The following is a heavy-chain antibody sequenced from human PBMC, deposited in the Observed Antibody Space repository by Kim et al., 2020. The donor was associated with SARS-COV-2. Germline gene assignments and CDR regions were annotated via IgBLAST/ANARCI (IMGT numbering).Heavy chain of an antibody. Sequence: ASVKVSCKASGYTFTGYYMHWVRQAPGQGLEWMGRINPNSGGTNYAQKFQGRVTMTRDTSISTAYMELSRLRSDDTAVYYCARGGLVEQWLRAVLDYWGQGTLVTVSS. CDR1: GYTFTGYY. D-gene: IGHD6-19*01. CDR3: ARGGLVEQWLRAVLDY. CDR2: INPNSGGT. J-gene: IGHJ4*02. V-gene: IGHV1-2*06.